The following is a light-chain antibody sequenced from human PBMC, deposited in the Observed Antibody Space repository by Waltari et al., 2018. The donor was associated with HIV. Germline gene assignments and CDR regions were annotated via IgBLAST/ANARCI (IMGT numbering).Light chain of an antibody. CDR1: SSDVGGYNY. CDR3: SSYTSSSSSGV. J-gene: IGLJ2*01. Sequence: QSALTQPASVSGSPGQSITISCTGTSSDVGGYNYVSWYQQHPGKAPKLMIYEVSNQPSGVSNRFSGSKSGNTASLTISGLQAEDEADYYCSSYTSSSSSGVFGGGTKLTVL. CDR2: EVS. V-gene: IGLV2-14*01.